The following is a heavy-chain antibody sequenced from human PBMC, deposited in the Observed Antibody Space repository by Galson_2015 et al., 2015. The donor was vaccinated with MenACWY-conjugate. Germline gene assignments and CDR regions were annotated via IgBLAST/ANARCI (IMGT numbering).Heavy chain of an antibody. D-gene: IGHD5-24*01. Sequence: SLRLSCAASGFTFNQYWMHWVRQAPGKGLVWVSRISPDGSVTNYADSVKGRFTLSRDNAKNTLYLQMNSLRGDDTAVYYCTRGKDGYGRFDPWGQGTLVTLSS. CDR1: GFTFNQYW. V-gene: IGHV3-74*01. CDR2: ISPDGSVT. J-gene: IGHJ5*02. CDR3: TRGKDGYGRFDP.